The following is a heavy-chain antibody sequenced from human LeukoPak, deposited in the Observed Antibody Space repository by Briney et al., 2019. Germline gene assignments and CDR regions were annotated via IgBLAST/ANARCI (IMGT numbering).Heavy chain of an antibody. CDR2: IYHTGST. D-gene: IGHD1-26*01. V-gene: IGHV4-59*01. CDR3: ARDRGTTGYYYLDS. CDR1: GGPITEYY. Sequence: SETLSLTCSISGGPITEYYWSWIRQPPGKGLEWIGYIYHTGSTNYSPSLKSRVTMSVDASRNQFSLKLVSVTAADTAVYYCARDRGTTGYYYLDSWGQGILVTVSS. J-gene: IGHJ4*02.